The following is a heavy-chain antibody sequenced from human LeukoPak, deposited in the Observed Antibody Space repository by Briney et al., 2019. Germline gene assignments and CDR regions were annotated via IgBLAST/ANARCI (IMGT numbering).Heavy chain of an antibody. Sequence: PSGTLSLTCAVYGGSFSGYYWSWIRQPPGKGLEWIGEINHSGSTNYNPSLKSRVTISVDTSKNQFSLKLSSVTAADTAVYYCARGGYDPPSDYWGQGTLVTVSS. V-gene: IGHV4-34*01. J-gene: IGHJ4*02. CDR1: GGSFSGYY. D-gene: IGHD3-3*01. CDR2: INHSGST. CDR3: ARGGYDPPSDY.